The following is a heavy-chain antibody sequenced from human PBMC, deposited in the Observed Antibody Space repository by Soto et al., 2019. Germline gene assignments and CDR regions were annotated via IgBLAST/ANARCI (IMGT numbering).Heavy chain of an antibody. CDR2: LSYDGNNK. J-gene: IGHJ6*02. V-gene: IGHV3-30-3*01. CDR1: GFTFSSYA. CDR3: ASDSYCSGGNCYRYYYGMDV. D-gene: IGHD2-15*01. Sequence: QVQLVESGGGVVQPGRSLRLSCAASGFTFSSYAIHWVRQAPGKGLEWVAVLSYDGNNKYYADSVKGRFTISRDNSKNSLMLQMNRLTAEDTAVYYWASDSYCSGGNCYRYYYGMDVWGQGTTVTVSS.